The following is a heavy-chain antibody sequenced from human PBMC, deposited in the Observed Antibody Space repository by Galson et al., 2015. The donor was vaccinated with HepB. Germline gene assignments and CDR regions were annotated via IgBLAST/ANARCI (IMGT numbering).Heavy chain of an antibody. CDR2: IKQDGSEK. CDR3: ARDRCSGANCYKRAFDI. V-gene: IGHV3-7*01. D-gene: IGHD2-2*02. J-gene: IGHJ3*02. CDR1: GFTFSPYW. Sequence: SLRLSCAASGFTFSPYWMNWVRQAPGKGLEWVANIKQDGSEKYCVDSLKGRFVISRDNARNSLYLQMNSLTAEDTAVYYCARDRCSGANCYKRAFDIWGQGTTVTVSS.